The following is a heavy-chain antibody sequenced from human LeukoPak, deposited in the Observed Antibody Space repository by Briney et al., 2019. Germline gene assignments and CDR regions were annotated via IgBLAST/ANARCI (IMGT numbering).Heavy chain of an antibody. Sequence: PGGSLRLSCAASGFSFSAYFIHWVRQAPGKGLVWVSRIDSDGGRTLYADSVKGRFTISRDNAKNTLYLQMNSLRAEDTAIYYCTKDQGPDYSPLGSATHAYWGQGALVSVSS. CDR1: GFSFSAYF. CDR2: IDSDGGRT. J-gene: IGHJ4*02. D-gene: IGHD4/OR15-4a*01. V-gene: IGHV3-74*01. CDR3: TKDQGPDYSPLGSATHAY.